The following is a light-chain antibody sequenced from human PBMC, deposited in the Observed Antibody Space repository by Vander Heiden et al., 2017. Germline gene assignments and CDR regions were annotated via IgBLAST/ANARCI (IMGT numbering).Light chain of an antibody. V-gene: IGLV1-44*01. CDR3: AAWDDSLNGLV. CDR1: STNIGSNT. Sequence: QSVLTQPPSPSGTPGQRVTISCSGSSTNIGSNTVNWYQQLPGTAPTLLIYSNNQRPSGVPDRFSGSKSGTSASLAISGLQSEDEADYYCAAWDDSLNGLVFGGGTKLTVL. CDR2: SNN. J-gene: IGLJ2*01.